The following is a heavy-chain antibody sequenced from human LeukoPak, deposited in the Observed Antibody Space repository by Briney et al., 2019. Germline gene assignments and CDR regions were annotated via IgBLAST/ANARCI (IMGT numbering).Heavy chain of an antibody. J-gene: IGHJ5*02. V-gene: IGHV1-8*01. CDR2: MNPNSGNT. CDR3: ARGPPYYYDSSSYYNIRDNWFDP. Sequence: ASVKVSCTASGYTFTSYDINWVRQATGQGREGMGWMNPNSGNTGDAQKFQGRATMTRNTSISTDYMELSSLSLEDTAVYYSARGPPYYYDSSSYYNIRDNWFDPWGQGTLVTVSS. D-gene: IGHD3-22*01. CDR1: GYTFTSYD.